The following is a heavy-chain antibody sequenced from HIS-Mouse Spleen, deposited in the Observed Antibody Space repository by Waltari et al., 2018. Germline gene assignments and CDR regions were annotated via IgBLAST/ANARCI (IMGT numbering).Heavy chain of an antibody. J-gene: IGHJ4*02. CDR1: GGSISSYY. CDR3: AGGLVAAGIFDY. CDR2: IYYSGST. D-gene: IGHD1-26*01. Sequence: QVQLQESGPGLVKPSETLSLTCTVSGGSISSYYWSWIRQPPGKGLEWIGYIYYSGSTNYNPSLKSRNTISVDTAKNQFSLKLGSVTAADTAVYYCAGGLVAAGIFDYWGQGTLVTVSS. V-gene: IGHV4-59*01.